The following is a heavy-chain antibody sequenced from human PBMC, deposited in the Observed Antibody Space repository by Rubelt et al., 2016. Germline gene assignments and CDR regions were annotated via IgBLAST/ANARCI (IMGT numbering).Heavy chain of an antibody. V-gene: IGHV5-10-1*01. CDR1: GYSFTSYW. CDR2: IDPSDSYT. CDR3: ARRAMDRGTGTPTYYYYGMDV. Sequence: EVQLVQSGAEVKKPGESLKISCKGSGYSFTSYWISWVRQMPGKGLEWMGRIDPSDSYTNYSPSFQGHVTISADKSISTAYLQWSSLKASDTAMYYCARRAMDRGTGTPTYYYYGMDVWGQGTTVTVSS. J-gene: IGHJ6*02. D-gene: IGHD1-1*01.